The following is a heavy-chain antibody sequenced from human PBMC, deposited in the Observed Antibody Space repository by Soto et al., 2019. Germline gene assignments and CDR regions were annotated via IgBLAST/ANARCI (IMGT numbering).Heavy chain of an antibody. V-gene: IGHV3-21*01. J-gene: IGHJ4*02. CDR1: GFTFSSYS. Sequence: GGSLRLSCAASGFTFSSYSMNWVRQAPGKGLEWVSSISSSSSYIYYADSVKGRFTISRDNAKNSLYLQMNSLRAEDTAVYYCARARLISSGWPDYWGQGTLVTVSS. D-gene: IGHD6-19*01. CDR3: ARARLISSGWPDY. CDR2: ISSSSSYI.